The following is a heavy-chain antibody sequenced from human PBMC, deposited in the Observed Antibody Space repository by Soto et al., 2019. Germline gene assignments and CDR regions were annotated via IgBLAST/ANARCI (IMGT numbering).Heavy chain of an antibody. CDR3: ARETPSFDS. CDR1: GFTFSDYP. CDR2: IRTISSAI. J-gene: IGHJ4*02. Sequence: QLVESGGGLVQPGGSLRLSCAASGFTFSDYPMNWVRQAPGKGLEWVSSIRTISSAIYFADSVRGRFTISRDNARTSLYLQMTSLRDEDTAVYYCARETPSFDSWGQGTLVTVSS. D-gene: IGHD2-15*01. V-gene: IGHV3-48*02.